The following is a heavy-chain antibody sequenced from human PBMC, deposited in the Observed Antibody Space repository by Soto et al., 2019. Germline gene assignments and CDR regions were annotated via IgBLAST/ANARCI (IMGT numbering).Heavy chain of an antibody. CDR2: INPSGGRT. Sequence: GASMKVSCKASGYTFSSYYMHWVRQAPGQGLEWMGIINPSGGRTSFAQKIQGKNNITRETSTSTNKKELSNLKPEDTAVYYCAREGGVVVVTDMVSDDAFDVWGQGTMVTVSS. V-gene: IGHV1-46*03. CDR1: GYTFSSYY. CDR3: AREGGVVVVTDMVSDDAFDV. D-gene: IGHD2-21*02. J-gene: IGHJ3*01.